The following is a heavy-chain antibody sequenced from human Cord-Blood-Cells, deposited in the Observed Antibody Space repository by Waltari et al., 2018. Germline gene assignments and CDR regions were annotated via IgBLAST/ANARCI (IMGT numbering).Heavy chain of an antibody. V-gene: IGHV1-69*12. Sequence: VQLVQSGAEGKKTGPSVKVSCKASGGTFSRYASSRVRQAPGQGLEWMGGIIPIFGTANYAQKFQGRVTITADESTSTAYMELSSLRSEDTAVYYCARGLGRIAARADAFDIWGQGTMVTVSS. D-gene: IGHD6-6*01. CDR1: GGTFSRYA. J-gene: IGHJ3*02. CDR3: ARGLGRIAARADAFDI. CDR2: IIPIFGTA.